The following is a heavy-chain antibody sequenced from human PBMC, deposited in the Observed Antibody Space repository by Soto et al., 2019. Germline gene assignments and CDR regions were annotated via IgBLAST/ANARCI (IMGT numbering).Heavy chain of an antibody. CDR3: ARVFWSGSPYYYYGMDV. D-gene: IGHD3-3*01. J-gene: IGHJ6*02. CDR2: ISHDGSNN. Sequence: QMQLVESGGGVVQPGRSLRLSCAASAITFSTYGMYWARQAPGKGLEWVAVISHDGSNNYYADSVKGRFTISRDKSKNTLYLQMNSLRAEDTAVYFCARVFWSGSPYYYYGMDVWGQGTTVTVSS. CDR1: AITFSTYG. V-gene: IGHV3-30*03.